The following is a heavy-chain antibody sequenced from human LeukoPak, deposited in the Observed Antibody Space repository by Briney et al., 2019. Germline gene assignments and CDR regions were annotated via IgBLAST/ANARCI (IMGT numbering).Heavy chain of an antibody. Sequence: SETLSLTCTVSGGSISSSSHYWGWIRQPPGKGLEWIGSIGPIYYSGSTYYNPSLKSRVTISVDTSKNQFSLKLSSVTAADTAVYYCARGNTPLWLFRPFGAFDIWGQGTMVTVSS. V-gene: IGHV4-39*07. CDR1: GGSISSSSHY. CDR2: IGPIYYSGST. J-gene: IGHJ3*02. CDR3: ARGNTPLWLFRPFGAFDI. D-gene: IGHD3-22*01.